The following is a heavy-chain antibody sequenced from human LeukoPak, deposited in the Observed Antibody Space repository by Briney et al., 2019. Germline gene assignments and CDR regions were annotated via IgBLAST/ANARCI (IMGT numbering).Heavy chain of an antibody. V-gene: IGHV4-34*01. D-gene: IGHD3-22*01. CDR3: ASYDSSGYYYFDY. Sequence: SETLSLTCAVYGGSFSGYYWSWIRQPPGKGLEWIGEINHSGSTNYNPSLKSRVAISVDTSKNQFSLKLSSVTAADTAVYYCASYDSSGYYYFDYWGQVTLVTVS. CDR1: GGSFSGYY. J-gene: IGHJ4*02. CDR2: INHSGST.